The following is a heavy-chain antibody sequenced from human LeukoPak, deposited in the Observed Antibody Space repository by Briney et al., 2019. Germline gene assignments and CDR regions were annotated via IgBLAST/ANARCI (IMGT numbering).Heavy chain of an antibody. CDR2: IRSKANSYAT. CDR3: ARGSTYYESSGQVPFDY. CDR1: GFTFSGSA. V-gene: IGHV3-73*01. Sequence: GGSLRLSCAASGFTFSGSAMHWVRQASGKGLEWVGRIRSKANSYATAYAASVKGRFTISRDDSKNTAYLQMNSLKTEDTAVYYCARGSTYYESSGQVPFDYWGQGTLVTVSS. J-gene: IGHJ4*02. D-gene: IGHD3-22*01.